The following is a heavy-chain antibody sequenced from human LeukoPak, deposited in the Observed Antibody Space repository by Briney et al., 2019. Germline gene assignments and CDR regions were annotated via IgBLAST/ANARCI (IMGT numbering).Heavy chain of an antibody. V-gene: IGHV3-48*01. CDR2: ISSSGSTI. CDR1: GFIFISHS. J-gene: IGHJ4*02. D-gene: IGHD6-19*01. Sequence: GGPLSLSCAASGFIFISHSMNWVRRAPGKGWEWVSYISSSGSTIYYADSVKGRFSISRDNAKNSLHLQMNSLRAEDTAVYYCARGTVAGKAPYWGQGTLVTVSS. CDR3: ARGTVAGKAPY.